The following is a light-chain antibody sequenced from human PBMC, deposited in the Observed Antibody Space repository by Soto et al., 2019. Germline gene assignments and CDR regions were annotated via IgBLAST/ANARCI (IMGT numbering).Light chain of an antibody. J-gene: IGKJ5*01. CDR1: QIVSSNY. V-gene: IGKV3-20*01. Sequence: EIVLAQSPGTLSLSPGESATLSCRASQIVSSNYLAWYQQKPGQAPRLLIHGASSRATGIPDRFSGSGSGTDFSLTISRLEPENFAVYYCQQYGSSPITFGQGTRLEIK. CDR3: QQYGSSPIT. CDR2: GAS.